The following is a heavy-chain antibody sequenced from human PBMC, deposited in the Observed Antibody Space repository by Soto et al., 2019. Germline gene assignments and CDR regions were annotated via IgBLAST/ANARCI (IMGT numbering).Heavy chain of an antibody. CDR2: IYYSGNT. D-gene: IGHD2-21*02. V-gene: IGHV4-39*01. CDR3: ARHPSDFWFDP. J-gene: IGHJ5*02. Sequence: PSETLSLTCAVSGGSISSGGYSWGWIRQPPGKGLEWIGSIYYSGNTYYNPSLKSRVTISVDTSKNQFSLKLSSVTAADTAVYYCARHPSDFWFDPWGQGTLVTVSS. CDR1: GGSISSGGYS.